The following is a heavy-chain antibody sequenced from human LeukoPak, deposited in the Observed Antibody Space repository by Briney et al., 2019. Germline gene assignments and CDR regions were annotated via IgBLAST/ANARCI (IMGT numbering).Heavy chain of an antibody. J-gene: IGHJ5*02. V-gene: IGHV1-2*02. Sequence: ASVKVSCKASGYTFTGYYMHWVRQAPGQGLEWMGWINPSSGGTNYAQKFQGRVTMTRDTSISTAYMELSRLRSDDTAVYYCARQSCSGGSCYSGWFDPRGQGTLVTVSS. D-gene: IGHD2-15*01. CDR2: INPSSGGT. CDR3: ARQSCSGGSCYSGWFDP. CDR1: GYTFTGYY.